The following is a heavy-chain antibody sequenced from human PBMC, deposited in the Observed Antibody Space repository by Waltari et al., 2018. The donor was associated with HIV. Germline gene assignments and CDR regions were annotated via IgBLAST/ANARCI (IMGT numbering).Heavy chain of an antibody. CDR3: ASPDTTMVHGHYYFYHMDV. CDR1: GFTVSSNY. V-gene: IGHV3-66*01. D-gene: IGHD5-18*01. CDR2: IYTGGST. Sequence: EVQLVESGGGLVQPGGSLRLSCAASGFTVSSNYMSWVRQAPGKGLEWVSLIYTGGSTYYADSVKGRFTISRDNSKNTLYLQMNSLRAEDTAVYYCASPDTTMVHGHYYFYHMDVWGQGTTVNVSS. J-gene: IGHJ6*02.